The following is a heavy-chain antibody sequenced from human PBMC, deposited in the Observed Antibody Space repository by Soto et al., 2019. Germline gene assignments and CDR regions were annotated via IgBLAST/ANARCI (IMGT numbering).Heavy chain of an antibody. CDR1: GSSVSSGYY. Sequence: PSETLSLTCAVSGSSVSSGYYWGWIRQPPGKGPEWIGHGFHRGTTYYKPSLKSRAVISVDTSKNEFSLRLATVTAADTAVYYCARVDSPYYYNSSGYFRYWGQGILVTVSS. CDR3: ARVDSPYYYNSSGYFRY. J-gene: IGHJ4*02. CDR2: GFHRGTT. V-gene: IGHV4-38-2*01. D-gene: IGHD3-22*01.